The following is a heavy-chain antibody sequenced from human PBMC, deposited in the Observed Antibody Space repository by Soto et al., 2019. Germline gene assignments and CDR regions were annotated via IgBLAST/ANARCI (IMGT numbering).Heavy chain of an antibody. CDR2: IYPGDSDT. J-gene: IGHJ4*02. CDR1: GYSFTSYW. D-gene: IGHD3-22*01. Sequence: EVQLVQSGAEVKKPGESLKISCKGSGYSFTSYWIGWVRQMPGKGLEWMGIIYPGDSDTRYSPSFQGQVTISADKSISTAYLQWSSLKASDTAMYYCARLDYYDSSGYYNYFDYWGQGTLVTVSS. V-gene: IGHV5-51*01. CDR3: ARLDYYDSSGYYNYFDY.